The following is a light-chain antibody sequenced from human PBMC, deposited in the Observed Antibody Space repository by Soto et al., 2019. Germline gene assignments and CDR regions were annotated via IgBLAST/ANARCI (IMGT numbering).Light chain of an antibody. CDR2: EVT. CDR3: SSYTGGNPSYV. CDR1: SSDVGGYDY. J-gene: IGLJ1*01. V-gene: IGLV2-8*01. Sequence: QSVLTQPPSASGSPGQSVTISCTGTSSDVGGYDYVSWYQQHPGKAPKLMIYEVTIRPSGVSDRFSGSMSGNTASLTVSGLQAEDEAEHYCSSYTGGNPSYVFGTGTKVTVL.